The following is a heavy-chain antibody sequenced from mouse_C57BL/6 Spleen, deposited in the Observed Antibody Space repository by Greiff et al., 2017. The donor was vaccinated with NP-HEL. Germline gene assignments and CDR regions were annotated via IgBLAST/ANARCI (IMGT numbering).Heavy chain of an antibody. V-gene: IGHV1-22*01. CDR2: INPNNGGT. D-gene: IGHD1-1*01. CDR1: GYTFTDYN. Sequence: VQLKQSGPELVKPGASVKMSCKASGYTFTDYNMHWVKQSHGKSLEWIGYINPNNGGTSYNQKFKGKATLTVNKSSSTAYMGLRSLTSEDSAVYYCAYYYGSRGYFDVWGTGTTVTVSS. J-gene: IGHJ1*03. CDR3: AYYYGSRGYFDV.